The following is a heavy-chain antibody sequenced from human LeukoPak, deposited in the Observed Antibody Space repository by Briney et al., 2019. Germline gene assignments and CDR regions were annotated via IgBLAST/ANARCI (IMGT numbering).Heavy chain of an antibody. V-gene: IGHV1-69*06. CDR2: IIPIFGTA. J-gene: IGHJ6*03. CDR1: GGTFSSYA. CDR3: ARGNLWDYRRYCYYMDV. D-gene: IGHD4-11*01. Sequence: SVKVSCKASGGTFSSYAISWVRQAPGQGLEWMGGIIPIFGTANYAQKFQGRVTITADKSTSTAYMELSSLRSEDTAVYYCARGNLWDYRRYCYYMDVWGKGTTVTVSS.